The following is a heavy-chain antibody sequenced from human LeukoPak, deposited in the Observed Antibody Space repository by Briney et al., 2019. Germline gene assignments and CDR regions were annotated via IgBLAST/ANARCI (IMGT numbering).Heavy chain of an antibody. Sequence: PGRSLRLSCAASGFTFSSYGMHWVRQAPGKGLEWVAVIWYDGSNDYYANSVKGRFTISRDNSKNTLYLQMNSLRAEDTAVYFCTRRMRGLGSYSDAFDIWGQGTMVTVSS. CDR2: IWYDGSND. CDR1: GFTFSSYG. D-gene: IGHD3-10*01. J-gene: IGHJ3*02. V-gene: IGHV3-33*01. CDR3: TRRMRGLGSYSDAFDI.